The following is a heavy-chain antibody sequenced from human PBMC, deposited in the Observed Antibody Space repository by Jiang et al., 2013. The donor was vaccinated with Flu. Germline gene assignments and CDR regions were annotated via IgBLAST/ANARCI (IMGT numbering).Heavy chain of an antibody. CDR1: GFTFTSSS. CDR3: ATAVAGTPDY. D-gene: IGHD6-19*01. Sequence: GAEVKKPGTSVKVSCKASGFTFTSSSVQWVRQARGQRLEWVGWIVVGSGSTNYAQKFQGRITITRDMSISTVYMELSRLRSDDTAVYYCATAVAGTPDYWGQGTLVTVSS. CDR2: IVVGSGST. V-gene: IGHV1-58*01. J-gene: IGHJ4*02.